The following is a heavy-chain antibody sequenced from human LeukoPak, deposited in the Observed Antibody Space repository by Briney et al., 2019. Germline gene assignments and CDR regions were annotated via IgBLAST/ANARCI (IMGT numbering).Heavy chain of an antibody. CDR1: GYTFTSYG. CDR3: ARDPWYASPLDY. J-gene: IGHJ4*02. Sequence: ASVTVSFKASGYTFTSYGISWVRQAPGQGLEWMGWISAYNGNTNYAQKLQGRVTMTTDTSTSTAYMELRSLRSDDTAVYYCARDPWYASPLDYWGQGTLVTVSS. V-gene: IGHV1-18*01. D-gene: IGHD6-13*01. CDR2: ISAYNGNT.